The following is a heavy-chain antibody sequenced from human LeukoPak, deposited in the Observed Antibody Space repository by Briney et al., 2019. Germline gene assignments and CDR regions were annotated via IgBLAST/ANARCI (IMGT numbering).Heavy chain of an antibody. CDR3: ARAAGSGSDY. CDR1: GGTFSSYA. CDR2: IIPILGIA. Sequence: SVKVSCKASGGTFSSYAISWVRQAPGQGLEWMGRIIPILGIANYAQKFQGRVTITADKSTSTAYMELSSLRSEDTAVCYCARAAGSGSDYWGQGTLVTVSS. D-gene: IGHD3-10*01. V-gene: IGHV1-69*04. J-gene: IGHJ4*02.